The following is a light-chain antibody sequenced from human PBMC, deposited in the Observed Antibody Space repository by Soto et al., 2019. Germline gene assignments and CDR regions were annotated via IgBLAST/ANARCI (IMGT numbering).Light chain of an antibody. V-gene: IGKV1-39*01. CDR2: AAS. Sequence: DIQMTQSPSSLSASVGDRVTITCRASQGIGSSLNRYQQKLGKAPKLLLYAASNLQIGVPSRFSGSASGTDFTLTISNLQPEDFATYYCQQSYSAPRTFGQGTRVEIK. J-gene: IGKJ1*01. CDR1: QGIGSS. CDR3: QQSYSAPRT.